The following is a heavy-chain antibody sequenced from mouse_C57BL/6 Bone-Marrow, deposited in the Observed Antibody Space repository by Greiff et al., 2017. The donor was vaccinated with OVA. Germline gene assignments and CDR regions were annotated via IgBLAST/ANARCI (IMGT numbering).Heavy chain of an antibody. CDR1: GFTFSSYT. CDR2: ISGGGGNT. D-gene: IGHD1-1*01. J-gene: IGHJ4*01. V-gene: IGHV5-9*01. CDR3: ARRITTVPATGNAMDY. Sequence: EVKLEESGGGLVKPGGSLKLSCAASGFTFSSYTMSWVRQTPEKRLEWVATISGGGGNTYYPDSVKGRFTISRDNAKNTLYLQMSSLRSEDTALYYCARRITTVPATGNAMDYWGQGTSVTVSS.